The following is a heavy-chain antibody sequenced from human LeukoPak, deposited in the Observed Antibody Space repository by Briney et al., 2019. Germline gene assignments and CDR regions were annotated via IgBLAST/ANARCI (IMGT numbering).Heavy chain of an antibody. Sequence: ASVKVSCKASGGTFSSYAISWVRQAPGQGLEWMGIINPSVGSTNYAQKFQGRVTMTRDTSTSTVYMELSSLRSEDSAVYYCARWTTTYLDYWGQGTLVTVSS. CDR1: GGTFSSYA. V-gene: IGHV1-46*01. D-gene: IGHD4-11*01. J-gene: IGHJ4*02. CDR3: ARWTTTYLDY. CDR2: INPSVGST.